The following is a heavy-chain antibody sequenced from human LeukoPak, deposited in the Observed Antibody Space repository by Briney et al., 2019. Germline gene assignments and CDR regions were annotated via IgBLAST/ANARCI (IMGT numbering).Heavy chain of an antibody. Sequence: SETLSLTCTVSGGSISSYYWSWIRQPPGKGLEWIGYIYYSGSTNYNPSLKSRVTISVDTSKNQFSLKLSSVTAADTAVYYCARALYYDSSGYAFDIWGQGTMVTVSS. CDR3: ARALYYDSSGYAFDI. D-gene: IGHD3-22*01. V-gene: IGHV4-59*01. CDR1: GGSISSYY. J-gene: IGHJ3*02. CDR2: IYYSGST.